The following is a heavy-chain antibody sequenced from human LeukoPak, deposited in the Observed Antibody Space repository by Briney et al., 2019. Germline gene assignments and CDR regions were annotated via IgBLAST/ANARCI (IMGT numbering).Heavy chain of an antibody. V-gene: IGHV4-34*01. CDR1: GGSFSGYY. Sequence: SETLSLTCAVYGGSFSGYYWSWIRQPPGKGLEWIGEINHRGSTNYTPSLKSRVTISVDTSKNQFSLKLSSVTAADTAVYYCARGVGIRDNYWGQGTLVTVSS. CDR3: ARGVGIRDNY. D-gene: IGHD2-21*01. J-gene: IGHJ4*02. CDR2: INHRGST.